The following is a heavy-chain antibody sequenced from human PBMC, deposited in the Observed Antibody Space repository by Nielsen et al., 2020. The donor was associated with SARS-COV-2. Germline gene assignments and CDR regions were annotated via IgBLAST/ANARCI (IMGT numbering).Heavy chain of an antibody. J-gene: IGHJ4*02. V-gene: IGHV1-69*04. CDR3: ARDRGGGGSGSYRY. Sequence: SVKVSCKASGYTFTGYYMHWVRQAPGQGLEWMGRIIPILGIANYAQKFQGRVTITADKSTSTAYMELSSLRSEDTAVYYCARDRGGGGSGSYRYWGQGTLVTVSS. D-gene: IGHD3-10*01. CDR1: GYTFTGYY. CDR2: IIPILGIA.